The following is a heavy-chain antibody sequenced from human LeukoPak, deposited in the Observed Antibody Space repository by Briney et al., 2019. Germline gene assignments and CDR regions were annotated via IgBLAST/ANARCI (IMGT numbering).Heavy chain of an antibody. J-gene: IGHJ4*02. CDR3: AKDMYSSSWYYFDY. CDR2: ISYDGSNK. Sequence: GGSLRLSCAASGFTFSSYGMHWVCQAPGKGLEWVAVISYDGSNKYYADSVKGRFTISRDNSKNTLYLQMNSLRAEDTAVYYCAKDMYSSSWYYFDYWGQGTLVTVSS. D-gene: IGHD6-13*01. CDR1: GFTFSSYG. V-gene: IGHV3-30*18.